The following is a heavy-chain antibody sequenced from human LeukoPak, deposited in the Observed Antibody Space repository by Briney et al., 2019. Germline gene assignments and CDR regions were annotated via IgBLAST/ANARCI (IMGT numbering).Heavy chain of an antibody. V-gene: IGHV4-39*07. D-gene: IGHD3-22*01. CDR2: IYTSGST. Sequence: PSETLSLTCTVSGGSISSSSYYWGWIRQPPGKGLEWIGSIYTSGSTNYNPSLKSRVTISVDTSKNQFSLKLSSVTAADTAVYYCARDLYYDRYLDYWGQGTLVTVSS. CDR1: GGSISSSSYY. J-gene: IGHJ4*02. CDR3: ARDLYYDRYLDY.